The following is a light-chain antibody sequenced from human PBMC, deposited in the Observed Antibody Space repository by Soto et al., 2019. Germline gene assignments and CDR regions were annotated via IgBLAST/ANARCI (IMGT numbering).Light chain of an antibody. Sequence: EIVLTQSPGTLSLSPGERATLSCRASQTVTNNYLAWYQQKPGQAPRLLIHGASNRATAIPDRFSGSGYGTDFTLIISRLEPEDFAVYYCQQYGTSSLTFGQGTRLEIK. CDR1: QTVTNNY. CDR2: GAS. CDR3: QQYGTSSLT. V-gene: IGKV3-20*01. J-gene: IGKJ5*01.